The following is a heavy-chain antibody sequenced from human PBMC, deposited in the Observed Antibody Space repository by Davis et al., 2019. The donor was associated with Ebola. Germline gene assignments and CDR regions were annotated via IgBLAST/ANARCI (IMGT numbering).Heavy chain of an antibody. D-gene: IGHD3-3*01. V-gene: IGHV3-73*01. CDR3: TRLGDFWSGQTEEHDAFDI. Sequence: GESLKISCAASGFTFSGSAMHWVRQASGKGLEWVGRIRSKANSYATAYAASVKGRFTISRDDSKNTAYLQMNSLKTEDTAVYYCTRLGDFWSGQTEEHDAFDIWGQGTMVTVSS. CDR2: IRSKANSYAT. J-gene: IGHJ3*02. CDR1: GFTFSGSA.